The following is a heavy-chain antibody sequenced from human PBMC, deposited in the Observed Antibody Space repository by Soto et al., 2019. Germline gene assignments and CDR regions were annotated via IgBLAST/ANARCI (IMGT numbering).Heavy chain of an antibody. D-gene: IGHD1-26*01. CDR3: ATATVPWAFDI. Sequence: HVQLQESGPGLVRPSETLSLTCNVSGGPMSGYFWSWFRLSAGKGLEWIGRIYTSGTTNYNPSFKSRVTMRVDTFWTHSSLILTSVTAADSALYYCATATVPWAFDIWGPGTMVSVS. J-gene: IGHJ3*02. CDR2: IYTSGTT. V-gene: IGHV4-4*07. CDR1: GGPMSGYF.